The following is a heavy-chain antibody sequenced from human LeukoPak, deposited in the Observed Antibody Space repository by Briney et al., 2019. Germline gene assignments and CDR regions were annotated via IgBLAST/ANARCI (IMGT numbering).Heavy chain of an antibody. V-gene: IGHV3-64D*09. Sequence: PGGSLRLSCSASGFTFSSYAMHWVRQAPGKGLEYVSAISSNGGSTYYADSVKGRFAISRDNSKNTLYLQMSSLRAEDTAVYYCVKGWEQWPVGGYFDYWGQGTLVTVSS. D-gene: IGHD6-19*01. J-gene: IGHJ4*02. CDR3: VKGWEQWPVGGYFDY. CDR2: ISSNGGST. CDR1: GFTFSSYA.